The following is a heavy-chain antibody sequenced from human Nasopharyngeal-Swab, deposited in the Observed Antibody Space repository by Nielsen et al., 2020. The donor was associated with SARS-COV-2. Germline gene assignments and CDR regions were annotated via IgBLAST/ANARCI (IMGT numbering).Heavy chain of an antibody. D-gene: IGHD4-17*01. Sequence: SCAASGFTFSSYEMNWVRQAPGKGLEWVSYISSSGSTIYYADSVKGRFTISRDNAKNSLYLQMNSLRAEDTAVYYCARDYGDYERMQYYYYYGMDVWGQGTTVTVPS. CDR2: ISSSGSTI. J-gene: IGHJ6*02. V-gene: IGHV3-48*03. CDR3: ARDYGDYERMQYYYYYGMDV. CDR1: GFTFSSYE.